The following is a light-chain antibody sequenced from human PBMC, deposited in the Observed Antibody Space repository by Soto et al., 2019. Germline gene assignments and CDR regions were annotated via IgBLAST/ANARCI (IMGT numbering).Light chain of an antibody. CDR2: NIN. CDR3: LSHTTSRTYV. Sequence: QSALAQPASVSGSPGQSITISCTGTSSDTAGYEYVSWYQQHPGKPPKLMIYNINNRPSGVSYRFSGSKSGNTASLTISRLQTEDEADYYCLSHTTSRTYVFGPGPKVTVL. V-gene: IGLV2-14*03. CDR1: SSDTAGYEY. J-gene: IGLJ1*01.